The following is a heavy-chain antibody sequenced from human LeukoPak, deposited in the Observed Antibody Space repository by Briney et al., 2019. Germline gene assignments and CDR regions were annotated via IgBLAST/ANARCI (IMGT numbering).Heavy chain of an antibody. CDR3: ARGGMYYYDSSGYSASFDY. Sequence: GKSLRLSCVASGFTFSSYGMHWVRQAPGKGLEWVAVIWYDGSDKYYADSVRGRFTIFRDNSKNTMFLQMNRLRAEDAAVYFCARGGMYYYDSSGYSASFDYWGQGTLVTVSS. CDR2: IWYDGSDK. J-gene: IGHJ4*02. CDR1: GFTFSSYG. D-gene: IGHD3-22*01. V-gene: IGHV3-33*01.